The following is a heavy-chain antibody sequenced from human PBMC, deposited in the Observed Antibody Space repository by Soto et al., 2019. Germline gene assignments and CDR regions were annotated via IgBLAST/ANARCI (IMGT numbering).Heavy chain of an antibody. D-gene: IGHD3-16*02. V-gene: IGHV3-49*03. J-gene: IGHJ6*02. CDR2: IRSKAYGGTT. Sequence: GGSLRLSCTASGFTFGDYAMSWFRQAPGKGLEWVGFIRSKAYGGTTEYAASVKGRFTISRDDSKRIAYLQMNSLKTEDTAVYYCTKTHYDYVWASYRYIGYYGMDVWGQGTTVNV. CDR1: GFTFGDYA. CDR3: TKTHYDYVWASYRYIGYYGMDV.